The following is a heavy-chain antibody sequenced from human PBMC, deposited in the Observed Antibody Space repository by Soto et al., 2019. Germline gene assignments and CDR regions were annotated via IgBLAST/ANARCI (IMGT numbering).Heavy chain of an antibody. CDR3: ARSREEVTTAELDY. Sequence: PSETLSLTCDVSGGSINSTSWWTWVRRPPGKGLEWIGEIFHSGSTNYNPSLKSRLSMSVDKSKNQFSLMLISVSAADTAVYYCARSREEVTTAELDYSGQGALVTVSS. V-gene: IGHV4-4*02. CDR1: GGSINSTSW. D-gene: IGHD4-17*01. J-gene: IGHJ4*02. CDR2: IFHSGST.